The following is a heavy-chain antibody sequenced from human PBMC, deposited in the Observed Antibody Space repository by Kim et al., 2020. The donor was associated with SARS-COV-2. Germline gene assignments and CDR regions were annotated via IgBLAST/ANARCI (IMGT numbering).Heavy chain of an antibody. V-gene: IGHV4-39*01. CDR1: GGSISSSSYY. CDR2: IYYSGST. J-gene: IGHJ5*02. D-gene: IGHD3-3*01. CDR3: ARHRALYYDFWSGGNWFDP. Sequence: SETLSLTCTVSGGSISSSSYYWGWIRQPPGKGLEWIGSIYYSGSTYYNPSLKSRVTISVDTSKNQFSLKLSSVTAADTAVYYCARHRALYYDFWSGGNWFDPWGQGTLVTVSS.